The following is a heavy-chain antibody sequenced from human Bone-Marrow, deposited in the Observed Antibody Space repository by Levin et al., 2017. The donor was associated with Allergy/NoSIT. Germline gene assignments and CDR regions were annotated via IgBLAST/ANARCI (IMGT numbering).Heavy chain of an antibody. CDR3: ARDQGIAAREFPPGYYYYYGMDV. V-gene: IGHV3-11*01. CDR1: GFTFSDYY. J-gene: IGHJ6*02. D-gene: IGHD6-25*01. CDR2: ISSSGSTI. Sequence: AGGSLRLSCAASGFTFSDYYMSWIRQAPGKGLEWVSYISSSGSTIYYADSVKGRITISRDNAKNSLYLQMNSLRAEDTAVYYCARDQGIAAREFPPGYYYYYGMDVWGQGTTVTVSS.